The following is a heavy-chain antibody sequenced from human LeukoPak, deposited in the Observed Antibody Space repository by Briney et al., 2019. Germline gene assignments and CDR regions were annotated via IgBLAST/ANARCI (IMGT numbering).Heavy chain of an antibody. CDR3: AKDQTVGGTWGEVIFHY. CDR1: GFSFVEYV. CDR2: MTGTSGGT. J-gene: IGHJ4*02. Sequence: GGSLRLSCSASGFSFVEYVMSWVRQAPGKGLEWVAGMTGTSGGTYYADSVKGRFTISRDNSDSTLYLDINNLRAEDTAVYYCAKDQTVGGTWGEVIFHYWGQGTLVTVSS. D-gene: IGHD6-19*01. V-gene: IGHV3-23*01.